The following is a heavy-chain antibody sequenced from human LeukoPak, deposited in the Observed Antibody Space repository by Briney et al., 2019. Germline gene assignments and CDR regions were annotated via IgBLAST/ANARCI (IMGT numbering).Heavy chain of an antibody. CDR1: GFTFSSYS. CDR3: ARDLGVVPIPLGLDV. CDR2: ISSSSSTI. D-gene: IGHD5-18*01. Sequence: GGSLRLSCAAPGFTFSSYSMNWVRQAPGKGLEWVSYISSSSSTIYYADSVKGRFTISRDNAKNSLYLQMNSLRAEDTAVYYCARDLGVVPIPLGLDVWGKGTTVTVSS. J-gene: IGHJ6*04. V-gene: IGHV3-48*01.